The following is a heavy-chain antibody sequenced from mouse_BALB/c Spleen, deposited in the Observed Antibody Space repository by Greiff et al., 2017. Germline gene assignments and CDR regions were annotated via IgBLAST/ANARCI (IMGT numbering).Heavy chain of an antibody. Sequence: EVKLMESGGGLVQPGGSLRLSCATSGFTFTDYYMSWVRQPPGKALEWLGFIRNKANGYTTEYSASVKGRFTISRDNSQSILYLQMNTLRAEDSATYYCARSGYGVDYWGQGTTLTVSS. CDR2: IRNKANGYTT. V-gene: IGHV7-3*02. J-gene: IGHJ2*01. CDR1: GFTFTDYY. D-gene: IGHD2-14*01. CDR3: ARSGYGVDY.